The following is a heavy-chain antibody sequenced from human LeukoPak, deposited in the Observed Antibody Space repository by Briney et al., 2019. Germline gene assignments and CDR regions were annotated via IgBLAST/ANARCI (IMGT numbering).Heavy chain of an antibody. D-gene: IGHD3-9*01. J-gene: IGHJ4*02. V-gene: IGHV4-39*01. CDR2: IYYSGST. CDR3: ARLRAGYYNPYYFDY. CDR1: GGSISSSSYY. Sequence: SETLSLTCTVSGGSISSSSYYWGWIRQPPGKGLEWIGSIYYSGSTYYNPSLKSRVTISVNTSKNQFSLKLSSATAADTAVYYCARLRAGYYNPYYFDYWGQGTLVTVSS.